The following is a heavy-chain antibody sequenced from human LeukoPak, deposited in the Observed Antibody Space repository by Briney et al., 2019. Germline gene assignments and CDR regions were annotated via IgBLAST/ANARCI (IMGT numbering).Heavy chain of an antibody. D-gene: IGHD3-10*01. J-gene: IGHJ4*02. Sequence: GGSLRLSCAASGFTFSTSSMNWVRQAPGKGLEWVSYISGSSGTIYYADSVKGRFTISRDNAKNSLYLQMNSLRDEDTAVYYCARDYYGCFDYWGQGILVTVSS. V-gene: IGHV3-48*02. CDR1: GFTFSTSS. CDR3: ARDYYGCFDY. CDR2: ISGSSGTI.